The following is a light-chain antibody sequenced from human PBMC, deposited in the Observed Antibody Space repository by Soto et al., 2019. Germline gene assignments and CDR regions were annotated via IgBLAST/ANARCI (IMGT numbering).Light chain of an antibody. J-gene: IGLJ2*01. Sequence: QSALTQPASVSGSPGQSITISCTGTSSDVGGYNYVSWYQQHPGKAPKLMIYEVSNRPSGVSNRFSGSKSGNTASLTISGLQAEDEADYYCSSSTNTNTLVIFGGGTQLTVL. CDR3: SSSTNTNTLVI. CDR1: SSDVGGYNY. V-gene: IGLV2-14*01. CDR2: EVS.